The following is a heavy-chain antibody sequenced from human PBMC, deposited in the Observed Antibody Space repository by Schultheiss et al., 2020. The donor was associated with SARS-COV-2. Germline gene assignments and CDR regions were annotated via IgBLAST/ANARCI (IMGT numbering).Heavy chain of an antibody. V-gene: IGHV3-53*01. CDR1: GFTVSSNY. D-gene: IGHD6-13*01. CDR2: IYSGGST. CDR3: ARERGGIAAAGRLDY. Sequence: GGSLRLSCAASGFTVSSNYMSWVRQAPGKGLEWVSVIYSGGSTYYADSVKGRFTISRDNSKNTLYLQMNSLRAEDTAVYYCARERGGIAAAGRLDYWGQGTLVTVSS. J-gene: IGHJ4*02.